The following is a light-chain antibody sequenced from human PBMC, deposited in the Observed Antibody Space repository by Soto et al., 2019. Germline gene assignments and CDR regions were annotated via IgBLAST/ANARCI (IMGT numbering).Light chain of an antibody. CDR1: HIVSTT. Sequence: EIVLTHSPATLSVAPGQRAARSGGASHIVSTTVAWDYQQPGQDPRLLIYDASTRATGVPARFTGSGSGTDYTLTISSLEPEDFPVYYCQPRLSWPITFGQGTRLEIK. J-gene: IGKJ5*01. CDR3: QPRLSWPIT. V-gene: IGKV3-11*01. CDR2: DAS.